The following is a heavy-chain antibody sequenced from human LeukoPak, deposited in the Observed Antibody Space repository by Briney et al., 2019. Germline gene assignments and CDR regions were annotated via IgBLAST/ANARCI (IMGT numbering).Heavy chain of an antibody. CDR2: ISSSSSYI. Sequence: GGSLRLSCAASGFTFSSYAMSWVRQAPGKGLEWVSSISSSSSYIYYADSVKGRFTISRDNAKNSLYLQMNSLRAEDTAVYYCARDLDYGGNLDYWGQGTLVTVSS. D-gene: IGHD4-23*01. V-gene: IGHV3-21*01. CDR3: ARDLDYGGNLDY. CDR1: GFTFSSYA. J-gene: IGHJ4*02.